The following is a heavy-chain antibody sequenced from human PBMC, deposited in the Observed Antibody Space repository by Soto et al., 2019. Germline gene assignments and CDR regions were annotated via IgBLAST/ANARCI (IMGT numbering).Heavy chain of an antibody. D-gene: IGHD3-3*01. CDR3: ARAGDFWSGYRNWFDP. CDR2: IYYSGST. CDR1: GGSISSGDYY. J-gene: IGHJ5*02. Sequence: SETLSLTCTVSGGSISSGDYYWSWIRQPPGKGLEWIGYIYYSGSTYYNPSLKSRVTISVDTSKNQFSLKLSSVTAADTAVYYCARAGDFWSGYRNWFDPWGRGTLVTVSS. V-gene: IGHV4-30-4*01.